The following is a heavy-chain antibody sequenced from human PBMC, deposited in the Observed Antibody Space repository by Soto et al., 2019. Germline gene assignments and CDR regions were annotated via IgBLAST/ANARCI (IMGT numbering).Heavy chain of an antibody. D-gene: IGHD2-2*01. CDR2: IYYSGST. Sequence: SETLSLTCTVSGGSISSSSYYWGWIRQPPGKGLECIGSIYYSGSTYYNPSLKSRVTISVDTSKNQFSLKLSSVTAADTALYYCARQLIDCSSTSCYYMDVWGKGTTVTVSS. CDR3: ARQLIDCSSTSCYYMDV. J-gene: IGHJ6*03. CDR1: GGSISSSSYY. V-gene: IGHV4-39*01.